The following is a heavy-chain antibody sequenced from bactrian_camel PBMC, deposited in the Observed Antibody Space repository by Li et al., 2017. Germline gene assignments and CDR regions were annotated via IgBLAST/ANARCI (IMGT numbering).Heavy chain of an antibody. CDR1: GFTNNSCA. D-gene: IGHD2*01. J-gene: IGHJ6*01. V-gene: IGHV3S9*01. Sequence: HVQLVESGGGSVETGGSLKLSCTAPGFTNNSCAMDWYRQAAGEQREWVSRINPDGTTTYADSVKGRFTISKDNARDTVYLQMNSLKPEDTGVYYCAVPARTYGSAGCWGQGTQVTVS. CDR3: AVPARTYGSAGC. CDR2: INPDGTT.